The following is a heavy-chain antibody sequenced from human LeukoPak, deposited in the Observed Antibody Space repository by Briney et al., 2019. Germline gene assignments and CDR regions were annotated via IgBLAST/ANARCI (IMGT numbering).Heavy chain of an antibody. Sequence: GASVKVSCKASGYSFTGNYMHWVRQAPGQGLEWMGWINPNSGGTNYAQKFQGRVTMTRDTSISTAYMELSRLRSDDTAVYYCARRIMGHDAFDIWGQGTMVTVSS. V-gene: IGHV1-2*02. D-gene: IGHD1-26*01. CDR3: ARRIMGHDAFDI. CDR1: GYSFTGNY. J-gene: IGHJ3*02. CDR2: INPNSGGT.